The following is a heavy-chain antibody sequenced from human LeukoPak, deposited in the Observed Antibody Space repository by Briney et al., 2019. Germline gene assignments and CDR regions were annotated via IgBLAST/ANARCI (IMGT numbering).Heavy chain of an antibody. Sequence: SGGSLRLSCAASGYTFDDYGMSWVRQVPGKGLEWVSGTNRRGDITGYADFVKGRFTISRNNTNNSLYLQMNSMRVEETALYHCARKGLGGELGGFDSWGQGTLVTVSS. J-gene: IGHJ4*02. CDR3: ARKGLGGELGGFDS. V-gene: IGHV3-20*01. CDR2: TNRRGDIT. D-gene: IGHD1-7*01. CDR1: GYTFDDYG.